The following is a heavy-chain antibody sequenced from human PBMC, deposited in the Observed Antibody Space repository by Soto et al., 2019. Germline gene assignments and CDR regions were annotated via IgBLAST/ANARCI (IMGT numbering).Heavy chain of an antibody. Sequence: GGSLRLSCSASGFTFSNYVMNWVCQAPGKGLEWVSGIRGSGSPTYYADSVKGRFTISRDNSKNTLYLQVNSLRAEDTAVYYCAKSVETFYYGLDVWGQGTTVTVSS. J-gene: IGHJ6*02. V-gene: IGHV3-23*01. CDR2: IRGSGSPT. CDR1: GFTFSNYV. CDR3: AKSVETFYYGLDV. D-gene: IGHD2-21*02.